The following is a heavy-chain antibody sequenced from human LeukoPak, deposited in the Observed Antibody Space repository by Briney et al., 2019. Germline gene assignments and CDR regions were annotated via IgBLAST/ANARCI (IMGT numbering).Heavy chain of an antibody. Sequence: ASVKVSFKASGHTFTGYYMHWVRQAPGQGLEWMGWINPNSGGTNYAQKFRGRVTMTRDTSISTAYMELSRLRSDDTAVYYCARDPQNYDFWSGYFTWGQGTLVTVSS. J-gene: IGHJ5*02. CDR2: INPNSGGT. CDR3: ARDPQNYDFWSGYFT. V-gene: IGHV1-2*02. CDR1: GHTFTGYY. D-gene: IGHD3-3*01.